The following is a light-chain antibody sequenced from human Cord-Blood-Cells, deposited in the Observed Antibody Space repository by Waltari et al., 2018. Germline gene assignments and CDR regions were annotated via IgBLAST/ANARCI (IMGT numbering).Light chain of an antibody. CDR1: QSISSW. Sequence: DIQMTQSPSTVSASVGDRVTIPCRASQSISSWLAWYQQKPGKAPRLLIYGASSWPTGIPDRFSGSGSETDFSLTISRLQPEDFAVYYCQHDVRFPATFGQGTQLEIK. V-gene: IGKV1-12*01. J-gene: IGKJ1*01. CDR3: QHDVRFPAT. CDR2: GAS.